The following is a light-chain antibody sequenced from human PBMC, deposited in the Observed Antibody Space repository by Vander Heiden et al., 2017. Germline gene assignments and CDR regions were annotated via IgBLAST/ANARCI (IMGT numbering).Light chain of an antibody. CDR3: HQYGSSPQT. CDR2: GAS. V-gene: IGKV3-20*01. J-gene: IGKJ1*01. Sequence: EIVLTQSPGTLSLSLGERASLSCRASQSVYNRFLAWYQQKPGQAPRLLIYGASSRASGIPGRFSGSGSGTDFTLTISRLEPEDFAVYYCHQYGSSPQTFGQGTKVEIK. CDR1: QSVYNRF.